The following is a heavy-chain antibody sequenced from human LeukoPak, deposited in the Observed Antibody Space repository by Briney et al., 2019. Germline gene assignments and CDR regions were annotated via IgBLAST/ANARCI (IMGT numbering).Heavy chain of an antibody. CDR2: ITANGDRT. CDR1: GFIFRSYA. Sequence: GGSLRLSCVGSGFIFRSYAVTWVREAPGKGLEWVSSITANGDRTSYVDSVKGRFTISRDNSKNTLYLQMSSLRAEDTAVYYCATFGVIVRNNYLDYWGQGALVAASS. V-gene: IGHV3-23*01. J-gene: IGHJ4*02. CDR3: ATFGVIVRNNYLDY. D-gene: IGHD3-3*01.